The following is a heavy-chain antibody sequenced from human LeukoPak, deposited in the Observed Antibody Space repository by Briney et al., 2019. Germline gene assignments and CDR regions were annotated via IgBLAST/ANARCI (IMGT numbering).Heavy chain of an antibody. D-gene: IGHD3-22*01. Sequence: GESLKISSKGSGYSFTSYWIGWGRRQPGKGREWMGIIYPGDSDTTYSPSFQGQVTISAGKSISTAYLQWSSLKASDTAMYYCAKSPSGYYFDYWGQGTLVTVSS. CDR3: AKSPSGYYFDY. CDR1: GYSFTSYW. J-gene: IGHJ4*02. V-gene: IGHV5-51*01. CDR2: IYPGDSDT.